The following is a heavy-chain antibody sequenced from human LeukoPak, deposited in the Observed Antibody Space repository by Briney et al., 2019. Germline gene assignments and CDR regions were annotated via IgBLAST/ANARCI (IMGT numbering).Heavy chain of an antibody. D-gene: IGHD6-19*01. CDR1: GDSFSSNSAA. Sequence: SQTLSLTCAISGDSFSSNSAAWSWIRQSPSRGLEWLGRTYYRSKWSNDYALSVKSRITINPDTSKNQFSLQLNSVTPEDTAVYFCAREPSSGWLFDCWGQGTLVTVSS. J-gene: IGHJ4*02. V-gene: IGHV6-1*01. CDR3: AREPSSGWLFDC. CDR2: TYYRSKWSN.